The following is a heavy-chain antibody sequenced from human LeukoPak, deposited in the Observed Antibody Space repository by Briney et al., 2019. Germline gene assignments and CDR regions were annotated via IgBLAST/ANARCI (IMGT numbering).Heavy chain of an antibody. V-gene: IGHV1-69*05. CDR1: GYTFTSYY. CDR2: FIPIFGTA. D-gene: IGHD1-7*01. CDR3: ARDLGITGTYDNHCFDY. J-gene: IGHJ4*02. Sequence: ASVKVSCKASGYTFTSYYMHWVRQAPGQGLEWMGRFIPIFGTANYAQKFQGRVSITTHESTSTAYMQLSSLRSEDTAMYYCARDLGITGTYDNHCFDYWGQGTLVTVSS.